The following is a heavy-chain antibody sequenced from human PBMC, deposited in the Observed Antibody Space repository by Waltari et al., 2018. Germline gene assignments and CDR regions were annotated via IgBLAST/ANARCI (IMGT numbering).Heavy chain of an antibody. CDR3: ARDLYHAMDV. CDR2: VKDDGRSI. CDR1: GFPFSRHW. Sequence: EVRLVESGGGLVQPGVSLRLSCAASGFPFSRHWLHWVRQVPGKGLVWVSRVKDDGRSISYADSVKGRFSISRDNAKNMLYLQMNSLRAEDTAVYYCARDLYHAMDVWGQGTTVIVSS. J-gene: IGHJ6*02. V-gene: IGHV3-74*01.